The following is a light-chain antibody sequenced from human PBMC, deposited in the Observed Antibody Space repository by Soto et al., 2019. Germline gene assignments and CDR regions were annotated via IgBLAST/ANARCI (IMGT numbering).Light chain of an antibody. V-gene: IGLV2-14*01. Sequence: QSVLTQPASVSGSPGQSITISCTGTSSDVGGYNYVSWYQQHPGKAPKLMIYDVRNRPSGVSNRFSGSKSGNTASLTISGLQGEDEADYYCSSYTSSSTRVFGTGTKVTVL. CDR2: DVR. CDR3: SSYTSSSTRV. CDR1: SSDVGGYNY. J-gene: IGLJ1*01.